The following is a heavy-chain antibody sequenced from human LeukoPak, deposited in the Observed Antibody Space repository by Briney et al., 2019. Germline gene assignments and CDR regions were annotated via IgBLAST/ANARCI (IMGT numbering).Heavy chain of an antibody. Sequence: PGGSLRLSCAASGFTFSSYGMHWVRQAPGKGLEWVAFIRYDGSNKYYADSVKGRFTISRDNAKNSLYLQMNSLRAEDTAVYYCARGVDFWSGYYYNWFDPWGQGTLVTVSS. CDR2: IRYDGSNK. J-gene: IGHJ5*02. V-gene: IGHV3-30*02. D-gene: IGHD3-3*01. CDR1: GFTFSSYG. CDR3: ARGVDFWSGYYYNWFDP.